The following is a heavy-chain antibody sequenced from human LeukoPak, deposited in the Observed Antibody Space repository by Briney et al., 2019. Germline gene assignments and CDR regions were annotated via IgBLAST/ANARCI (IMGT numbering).Heavy chain of an antibody. V-gene: IGHV1-2*04. D-gene: IGHD3-10*01. Sequence: ASVEVSCKASGYTFTGYYMHWVRQAPGQGLEWMGWINPNSGGTNYAQKFQGWVTMTRDTSISTAYMELSRLRSDDTAVYYCARGSGASGIYGMDVWGQGTTVTVSS. CDR3: ARGSGASGIYGMDV. CDR1: GYTFTGYY. J-gene: IGHJ6*02. CDR2: INPNSGGT.